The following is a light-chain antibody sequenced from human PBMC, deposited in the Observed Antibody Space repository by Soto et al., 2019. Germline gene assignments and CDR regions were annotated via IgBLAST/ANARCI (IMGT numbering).Light chain of an antibody. CDR2: DAS. CDR1: ENVYNY. J-gene: IGKJ1*01. Sequence: EIVLTQSPGTLSLSPGERATLSCRASENVYNYLAWYQQIPGQPPRLLIYDASNRAAGVPARFSGSGSGTDFTLTISRLEPEDFAVYYCQQYGSSGTFGQGTKVDIK. CDR3: QQYGSSGT. V-gene: IGKV3-20*01.